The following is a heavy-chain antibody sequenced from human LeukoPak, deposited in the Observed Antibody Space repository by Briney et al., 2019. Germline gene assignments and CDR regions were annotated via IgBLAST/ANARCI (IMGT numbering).Heavy chain of an antibody. Sequence: PGGSLRLSCVASGFTVSSKYMSWVRQAPGKGLEWVSVIYSGGSTYYADSVKGRFTISRDNSKNTLYLQMNSLRAEDTAVYYCARDSAGVSSFDYWGQGTLVTVSS. CDR1: GFTVSSKY. D-gene: IGHD3-10*01. CDR3: ARDSAGVSSFDY. CDR2: IYSGGST. V-gene: IGHV3-66*01. J-gene: IGHJ4*02.